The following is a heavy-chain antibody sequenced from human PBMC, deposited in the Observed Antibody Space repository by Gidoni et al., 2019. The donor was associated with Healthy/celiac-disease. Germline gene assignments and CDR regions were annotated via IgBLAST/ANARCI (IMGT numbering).Heavy chain of an antibody. CDR1: GFTFGDYA. J-gene: IGHJ4*02. CDR3: TRDRPHRAWNSKNTTDY. V-gene: IGHV3-49*05. D-gene: IGHD1-7*01. CDR2: IRSKAYGGTT. Sequence: EVQLVESGGGLVKPGRSLRLSCTASGFTFGDYAMSWFRQAPGKGLELVGFIRSKAYGGTTEYAASVKGRFTISRDDSKSIAYLQMNSLKTEDTAVYYCTRDRPHRAWNSKNTTDYWGQGTLVTVSS.